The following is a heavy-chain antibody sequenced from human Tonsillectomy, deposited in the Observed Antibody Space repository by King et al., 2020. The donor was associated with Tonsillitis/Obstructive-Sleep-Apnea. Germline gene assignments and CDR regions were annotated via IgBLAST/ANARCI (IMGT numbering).Heavy chain of an antibody. J-gene: IGHJ6*03. Sequence: QLQQWGAGLLKPSETLSLTCAFYGGSFSGYYWSWIRQPPGKGLEWIGEINHSGSTNYNPSLKSRVTISLDTSKNQFSLKLSSVTAADTAVYYCARGVVPAAKLYYYMDVWGKGTTVTVSS. V-gene: IGHV4-34*01. D-gene: IGHD2-2*01. CDR2: INHSGST. CDR1: GGSFSGYY. CDR3: ARGVVPAAKLYYYMDV.